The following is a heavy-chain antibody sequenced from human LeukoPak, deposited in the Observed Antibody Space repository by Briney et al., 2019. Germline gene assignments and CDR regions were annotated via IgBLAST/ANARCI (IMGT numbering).Heavy chain of an antibody. CDR3: ARETSWTFDN. Sequence: GGSLRLSCAASXFTSSDYYMTWIRQAPGKGLEWVSYINSGGTTKFYADSVKGRFTISRDNAKNSLYLQMSSLRAEDTAVYYCARETSWTFDNWGQGTLVTVSS. D-gene: IGHD3/OR15-3a*01. V-gene: IGHV3-11*01. CDR2: INSGGTTK. CDR1: XFTSSDYY. J-gene: IGHJ4*02.